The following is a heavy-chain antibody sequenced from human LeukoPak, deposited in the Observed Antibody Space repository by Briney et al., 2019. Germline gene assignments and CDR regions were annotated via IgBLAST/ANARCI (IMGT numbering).Heavy chain of an antibody. Sequence: GGSLRLSCVASGFTVYSNHMSWVRQAPGKGLEWVSFINSGGSTYYAGSVKGRFTISRDNSKNTLYLQMNSLRAEDTAVYYCARRERLGYSYGLGTFDVRGQGTTVTVSS. D-gene: IGHD5-18*01. V-gene: IGHV3-66*01. CDR2: INSGGST. CDR1: GFTVYSNH. J-gene: IGHJ3*01. CDR3: ARRERLGYSYGLGTFDV.